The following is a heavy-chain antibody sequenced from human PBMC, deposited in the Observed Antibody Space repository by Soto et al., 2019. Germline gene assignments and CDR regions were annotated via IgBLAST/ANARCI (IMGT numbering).Heavy chain of an antibody. D-gene: IGHD2-15*01. CDR1: GCTFISYA. Sequence: EASVKVSCKASGCTFISYAMHWVRQAPGQRLEWMGWINAGNGNTKYSQKFQGRVTITRDTSASTAYMELSSLRYEDTAVYYCAREGLPLDYWGQGTLVTVSS. CDR3: AREGLPLDY. J-gene: IGHJ4*02. CDR2: INAGNGNT. V-gene: IGHV1-3*01.